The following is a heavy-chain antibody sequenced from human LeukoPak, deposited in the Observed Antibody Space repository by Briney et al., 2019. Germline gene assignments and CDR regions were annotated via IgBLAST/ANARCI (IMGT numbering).Heavy chain of an antibody. V-gene: IGHV3-53*01. Sequence: PGGSLRLSCAASGFTVSSNYMSWVRQAPGKGLEWVSVIYSGGSTYYADSVKGRFTISRDNSKNTLYPQMNSLRAEDTAVYYCASGSGSYRTPYYYMDVWGTGTTVTVSS. D-gene: IGHD3-10*01. J-gene: IGHJ6*03. CDR3: ASGSGSYRTPYYYMDV. CDR1: GFTVSSNY. CDR2: IYSGGST.